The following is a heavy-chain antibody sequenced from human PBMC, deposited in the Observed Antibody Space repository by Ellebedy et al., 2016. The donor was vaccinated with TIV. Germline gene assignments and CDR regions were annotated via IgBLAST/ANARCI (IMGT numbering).Heavy chain of an antibody. CDR3: TRGGFGHAMDV. CDR1: GFTFSSYW. CDR2: VYLDGTTT. V-gene: IGHV3-74*01. Sequence: PGGSLRFSCEASGFTFSSYWMHWVRQAPGKGLVWVSCVYLDGTTTTYADSVKGRFTISRDNAKNTVYLQMNSLRAEDTAVYYCTRGGFGHAMDVWGQGTTVTVSS. D-gene: IGHD3-10*01. J-gene: IGHJ6*02.